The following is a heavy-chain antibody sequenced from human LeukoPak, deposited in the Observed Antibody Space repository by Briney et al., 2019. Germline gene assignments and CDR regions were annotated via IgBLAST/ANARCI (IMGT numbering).Heavy chain of an antibody. V-gene: IGHV4-31*03. Sequence: SETLSLTCTVSGGSISSGASDWGWIRQHPKRGLEWVGYINHSGSTYYNPSLGSRVTMSVDTSKDQFSLKLSSVTAADSAVYYCARAARQGFTMIVVPFFYFDLWGRGTLVTVSS. D-gene: IGHD3-22*01. CDR3: ARAARQGFTMIVVPFFYFDL. CDR2: INHSGST. CDR1: GGSISSGASD. J-gene: IGHJ2*01.